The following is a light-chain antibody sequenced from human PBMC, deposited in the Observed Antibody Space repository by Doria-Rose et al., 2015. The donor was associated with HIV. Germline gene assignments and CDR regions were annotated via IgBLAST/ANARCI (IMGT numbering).Light chain of an antibody. CDR1: QSVSANY. CDR2: GAS. J-gene: IGKJ1*01. CDR3: HQYASSRT. V-gene: IGKV3-20*01. Sequence: TQSPGTLSLSPGERATLSCRASQSVSANYLAWYQQRPGQSPRLLIYGASSRATDIPDRFSGSGSGTDFTLTIGRLEPEDFAVYYCHQYASSRTFGQGTKVEIK.